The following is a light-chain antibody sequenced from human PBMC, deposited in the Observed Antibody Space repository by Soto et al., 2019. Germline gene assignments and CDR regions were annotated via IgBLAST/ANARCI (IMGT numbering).Light chain of an antibody. Sequence: QSALTQPPSASGSPGQSVTISCTGTSSDVGGYNYVSWYQQHPGKAPKLMIYEVSKRPSGVPDRFSGSKSGNTASLTVSGLQAEDEADYYCSSYAGSNTYVVFGGWTKLTVL. V-gene: IGLV2-8*01. CDR3: SSYAGSNTYVV. CDR1: SSDVGGYNY. CDR2: EVS. J-gene: IGLJ2*01.